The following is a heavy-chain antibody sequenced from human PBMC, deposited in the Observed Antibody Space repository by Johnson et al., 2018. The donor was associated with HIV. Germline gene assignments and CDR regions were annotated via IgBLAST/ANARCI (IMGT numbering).Heavy chain of an antibody. J-gene: IGHJ3*02. V-gene: IGHV3-30-3*02. CDR2: ISYDGSNT. D-gene: IGHD5-18*01. CDR1: GFTFSSYA. CDR3: AKFPYTAMASDAFDI. Sequence: QVQLVESGGGLVQPGGSPRLSCAASGFTFSSYAMSWVRQAPGKGLEWVAVISYDGSNTYYADSVKGRFTISRDNSKNTLYLQMNSLRAEDTAVYYCAKFPYTAMASDAFDIWGQGTMVTVSS.